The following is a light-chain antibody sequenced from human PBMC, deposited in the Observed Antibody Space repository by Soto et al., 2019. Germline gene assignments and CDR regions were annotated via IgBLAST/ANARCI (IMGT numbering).Light chain of an antibody. CDR3: QQLNSFPLT. Sequence: DIQLTQSPSFLSASIGDRVTLTCRASQGIFSYLAWYQQKPGKAPKLLISAAPTLQSGVPSRFSGSGSGTEFTLTISSLQPEDFATYYCQQLNSFPLTFGGGTKVEIK. CDR2: AAP. V-gene: IGKV1-9*01. CDR1: QGIFSY. J-gene: IGKJ4*01.